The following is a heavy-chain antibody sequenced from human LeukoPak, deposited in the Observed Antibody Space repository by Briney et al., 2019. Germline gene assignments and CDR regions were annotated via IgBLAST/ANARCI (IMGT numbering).Heavy chain of an antibody. Sequence: GGSLRLSCAASGSTFDDYGMSWVRQAPGKGLEWVSGINWNGGSTGYADSVKGRFTISRGNAKYSLYLQMNSLRAEDTALYYCARGTSGSYHPRYFDYWGQGTLVTVSS. V-gene: IGHV3-20*04. D-gene: IGHD3-10*01. CDR2: INWNGGST. CDR3: ARGTSGSYHPRYFDY. J-gene: IGHJ4*02. CDR1: GSTFDDYG.